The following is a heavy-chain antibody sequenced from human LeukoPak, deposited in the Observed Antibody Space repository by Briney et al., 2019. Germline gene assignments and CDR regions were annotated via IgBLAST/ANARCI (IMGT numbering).Heavy chain of an antibody. CDR1: GINFSGYA. CDR3: ATAYSSGWADY. D-gene: IGHD6-19*01. CDR2: ISYDGSNK. J-gene: IGHJ4*02. Sequence: GGSLRLSCAASGINFSGYAMHWVRQAPGKGLEWVAIISYDGSNKNYADSVKGRLTISRDNSNNMLFLQLNSLRTDDTAVYFCATAYSSGWADYWGQGTLVTVSS. V-gene: IGHV3-30*04.